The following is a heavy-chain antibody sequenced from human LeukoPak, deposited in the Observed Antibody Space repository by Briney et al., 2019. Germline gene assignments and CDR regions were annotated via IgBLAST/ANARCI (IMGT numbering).Heavy chain of an antibody. Sequence: PSETLSLTCTVSDDSVSSSRYYWTWIRQPPGKGLEWIGYIYHGSATYNPSLESRVTLSMDTSKNQYSLKMTSVTAADTAVHYCAREGGRQWLVSGALDSWGQGTLVTVSS. V-gene: IGHV4-61*01. D-gene: IGHD6-19*01. CDR1: DDSVSSSRYY. J-gene: IGHJ5*01. CDR2: IYHGSA. CDR3: AREGGRQWLVSGALDS.